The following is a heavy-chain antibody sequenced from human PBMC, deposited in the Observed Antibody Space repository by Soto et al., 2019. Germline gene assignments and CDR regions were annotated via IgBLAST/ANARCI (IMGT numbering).Heavy chain of an antibody. CDR2: INPNSGGT. CDR1: GYTFTGHY. V-gene: IGHV1-2*02. Sequence: QVQLVQSGAEVKKPGASVKVSCTASGYTFTGHYMHWVRQAPGQGPEWMGWINPNSGGTNYAQKFQGRVSMTRDTSISTAHMELSRLRSDDTAVYYCAREYSSTWYPFDYWGQGTLVTVSS. D-gene: IGHD6-13*01. CDR3: AREYSSTWYPFDY. J-gene: IGHJ4*02.